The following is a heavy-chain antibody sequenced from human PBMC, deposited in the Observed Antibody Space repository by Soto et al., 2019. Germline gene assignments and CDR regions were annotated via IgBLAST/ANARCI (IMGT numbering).Heavy chain of an antibody. D-gene: IGHD3-16*02. J-gene: IGHJ4*02. CDR2: INPNSGGT. CDR3: SILAGGITFGGVIVNHFDY. V-gene: IGHV1-2*04. Sequence: GASVKVSCKASGYTFTGYYMHWVRQAPGQGLEWMGWINPNSGGTNYAQKFQGWVTMTRDTSISTAYMELSRLRSDDTAVYYCSILAGGITFGGVIVNHFDYWGQGTLVTVSS. CDR1: GYTFTGYY.